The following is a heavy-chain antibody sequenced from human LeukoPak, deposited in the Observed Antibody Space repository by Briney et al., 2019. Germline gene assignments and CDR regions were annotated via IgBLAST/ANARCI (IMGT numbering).Heavy chain of an antibody. CDR1: GGSISSYY. J-gene: IGHJ6*03. CDR2: IYYSGST. D-gene: IGHD3-10*01. Sequence: PETLSLTCTVSGGSISSYYWSWIRQPPGKGLEWIGYIYYSGSTNYNPSLKSRVTISVDTSKNQFSLKLSSVTAADTAVYYCARGDMRGGRAYYYYYYMDVWGKGTTVTVSS. V-gene: IGHV4-59*01. CDR3: ARGDMRGGRAYYYYYYMDV.